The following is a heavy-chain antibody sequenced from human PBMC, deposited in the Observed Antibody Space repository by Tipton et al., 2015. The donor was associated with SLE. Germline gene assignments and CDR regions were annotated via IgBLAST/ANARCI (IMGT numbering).Heavy chain of an antibody. D-gene: IGHD6-19*01. J-gene: IGHJ4*02. Sequence: SGAEVKKPGATVKISCKVSGHTFIDYYMHWVQQAPGKGLEWMGLVDPEDDKTIYAEKFQGRVTITADTSTDTAYMELSSLRSEDTAVYYCATDSGSAVASRWGQGTLVTVSS. CDR3: ATDSGSAVASR. CDR2: VDPEDDKT. V-gene: IGHV1-69-2*01. CDR1: GHTFIDYY.